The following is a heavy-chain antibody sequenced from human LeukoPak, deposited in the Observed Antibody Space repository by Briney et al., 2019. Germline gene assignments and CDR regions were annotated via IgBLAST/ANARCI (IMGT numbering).Heavy chain of an antibody. CDR3: ATPPYDSSGYYC. D-gene: IGHD3-22*01. CDR2: INHSGST. V-gene: IGHV4-34*01. CDR1: GGSFSGYY. Sequence: PSETLSLTCAVYGGSFSGYYWSWIRQPPGKGLEWIGEINHSGSTNYNPSLKSRVTISVDTSKNQFSLKLSSVTAADTAVYYCATPPYDSSGYYCWGQGTLVTVSS. J-gene: IGHJ4*02.